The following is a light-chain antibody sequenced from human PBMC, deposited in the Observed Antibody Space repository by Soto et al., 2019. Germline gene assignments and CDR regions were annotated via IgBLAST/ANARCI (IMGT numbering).Light chain of an antibody. CDR1: QSVSSN. V-gene: IGKV3-15*01. CDR2: GAS. J-gene: IGKJ1*01. CDR3: QQHNNWPPWT. Sequence: EIVITQSPATLSVSPGARATLSCRASQSVSSNLAWYQQKPGQAPRLLMYGASTRATGIPDRFSGRGSGTEFTLTISSRQSEDFAVYYFQQHNNWPPWTFGQGTKVEIK.